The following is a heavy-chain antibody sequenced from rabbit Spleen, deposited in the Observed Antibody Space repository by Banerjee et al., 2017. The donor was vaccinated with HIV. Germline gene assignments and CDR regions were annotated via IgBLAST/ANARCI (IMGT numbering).Heavy chain of an antibody. V-gene: IGHV1S45*01. CDR1: GFSFSSSYY. D-gene: IGHD2-1*01. CDR2: INASTGKP. CDR3: ARDLVGVIGWNFYL. Sequence: QEQLEESGGDLVKPEGSLTLTCTASGFSFSSSYYMYWVRQAPGKGLEWIGCINASTGKPVYATWASGRFTISRTSSTTVTLRMTSLTVADRATYFCARDLVGVIGWNFYLWGQGTLVTVS. J-gene: IGHJ4*01.